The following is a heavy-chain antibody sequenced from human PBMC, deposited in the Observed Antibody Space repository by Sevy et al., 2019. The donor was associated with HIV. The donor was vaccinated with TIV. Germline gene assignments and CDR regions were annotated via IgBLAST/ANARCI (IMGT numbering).Heavy chain of an antibody. Sequence: SETLSLTCTVSGGSISSGDYYWSWIRQPPGKGLEWIGYIYYSGSTYYNPSLKSRVTISVDTSKNQFSLKLSSVTAADTAVYYCARVGGYDRYFDYWGQRTLVTVSS. CDR1: GGSISSGDYY. CDR2: IYYSGST. V-gene: IGHV4-30-4*01. D-gene: IGHD5-12*01. J-gene: IGHJ4*02. CDR3: ARVGGYDRYFDY.